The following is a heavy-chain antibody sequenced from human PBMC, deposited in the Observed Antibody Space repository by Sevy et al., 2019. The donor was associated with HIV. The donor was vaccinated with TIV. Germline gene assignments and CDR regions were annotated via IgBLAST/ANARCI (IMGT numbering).Heavy chain of an antibody. CDR2: IKQDGSEK. CDR1: GFTFSSYW. Sequence: GGSLRLSCAASGFTFSSYWMSWVRQAPGKGLEWVANIKQDGSEKYYVDSVKGRFPIPRDNAKNSLYLQMNSLRAEDTAVYYCARDHSLYDSSGYYVPVLDYWGQGTLVTVSS. V-gene: IGHV3-7*01. D-gene: IGHD3-22*01. CDR3: ARDHSLYDSSGYYVPVLDY. J-gene: IGHJ4*02.